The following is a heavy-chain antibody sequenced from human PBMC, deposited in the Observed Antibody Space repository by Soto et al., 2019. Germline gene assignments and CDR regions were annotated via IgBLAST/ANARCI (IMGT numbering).Heavy chain of an antibody. D-gene: IGHD3-22*01. CDR2: INHSGST. Sequence: SETLSLTCAVYGGSFSGYYWSWIRQPPGKGLEWIGEINHSGSTNYNPSLKSRVTISVDTSKNQFSLKLSSVTAADTAVYYCARNRIDYYDGSGYQNPRFDYWGQGTLVTVSS. V-gene: IGHV4-34*01. CDR1: GGSFSGYY. J-gene: IGHJ4*02. CDR3: ARNRIDYYDGSGYQNPRFDY.